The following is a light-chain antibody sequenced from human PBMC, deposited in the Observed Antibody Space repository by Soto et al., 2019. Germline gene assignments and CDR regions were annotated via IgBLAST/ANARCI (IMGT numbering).Light chain of an antibody. V-gene: IGLV2-11*01. CDR1: SSDVGGYNY. CDR2: DVS. J-gene: IGLJ3*02. Sequence: QSALTQPRSVSGSPGQSVTISCTGTSSDVGGYNYVSWYQQHPGKARKLMIYDVSKRPSGVPDRFSGSKSGNTASLTISGLQDEDEADYYCCSYTGSYSWVFGGGTKLTVL. CDR3: CSYTGSYSWV.